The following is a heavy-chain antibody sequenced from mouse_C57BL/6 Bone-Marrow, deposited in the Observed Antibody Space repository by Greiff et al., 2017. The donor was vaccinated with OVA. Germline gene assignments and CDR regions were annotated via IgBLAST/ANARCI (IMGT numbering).Heavy chain of an antibody. CDR2: IYPGAGDT. V-gene: IGHV1-80*01. J-gene: IGHJ2*01. CDR3: ARIAFYYYGSSYYFDY. CDR1: GYAFSSYW. Sequence: VKLVESGAELVKPGASVKISCKASGYAFSSYWMNWVKQRPGKGLEWIGQIYPGAGDTNYNGKFKGKATLTADKSSSTAYMQLSSLTSEDSAVYFCARIAFYYYGSSYYFDYWGQGTTLTVSS. D-gene: IGHD1-1*01.